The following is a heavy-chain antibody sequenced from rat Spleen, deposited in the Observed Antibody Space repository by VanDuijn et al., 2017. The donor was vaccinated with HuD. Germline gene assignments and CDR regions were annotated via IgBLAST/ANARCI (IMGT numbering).Heavy chain of an antibody. CDR3: ARSDFSSPYYFDY. V-gene: IGHV3-1*01. D-gene: IGHD1-2*01. Sequence: EVQLQESGPGLVKPSQSLSLTCFVTGYSITSNYWGWIRKFPGNKMEWIGHISFSGSTSYNPSLKSRISITRDTSKNQFFLQLSSVTTEDTAMHFCARSDFSSPYYFDYWGQGVMVTVSS. CDR1: GYSITSNY. J-gene: IGHJ2*01. CDR2: ISFSGST.